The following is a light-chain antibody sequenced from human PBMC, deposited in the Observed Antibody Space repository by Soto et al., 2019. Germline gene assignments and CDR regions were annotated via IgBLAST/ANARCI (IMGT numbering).Light chain of an antibody. CDR3: SSKRDSSTLFV. CDR1: SSDVGAYNY. CDR2: EVT. J-gene: IGLJ1*01. Sequence: QSVLTQPASVSGSPGQSITISCTGTSSDVGAYNYVSWYQHHPGKVSKLLIYEVTNRPSGVSDRFSGSKSGNTASLTISGLQAEDEADYYCSSKRDSSTLFVFGTGTKVTVL. V-gene: IGLV2-14*01.